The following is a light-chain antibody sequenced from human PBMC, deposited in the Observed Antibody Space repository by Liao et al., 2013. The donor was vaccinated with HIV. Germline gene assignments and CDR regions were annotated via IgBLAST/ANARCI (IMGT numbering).Light chain of an antibody. CDR2: YDS. V-gene: IGLV3-21*04. CDR1: NIGGKS. Sequence: SYVLTQPPSVSVAPGETATITCGGNNIGGKSVHWYQQKPGQAPVMVIYYDSDRPAGIPERFSGSKSGNTATLTISRVEAGDEADYSCQVWDSSSDVFGTGTKVTVL. J-gene: IGLJ1*01. CDR3: QVWDSSSDV.